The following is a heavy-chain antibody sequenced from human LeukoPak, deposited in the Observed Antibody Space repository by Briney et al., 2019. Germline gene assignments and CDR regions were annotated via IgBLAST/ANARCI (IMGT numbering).Heavy chain of an antibody. J-gene: IGHJ6*02. Sequence: GGSLRLSCAASGFTFSSHSMSWVRQAPGKGLEWVSFISSSRSYIYYPDSVKGRFTISRDNAKSSPYLQMNSLRAEDTAVYYCARDRLLFRDYYGMDVWGQGTTVTVSS. D-gene: IGHD2-21*01. CDR3: ARDRLLFRDYYGMDV. CDR2: ISSSRSYI. CDR1: GFTFSSHS. V-gene: IGHV3-21*01.